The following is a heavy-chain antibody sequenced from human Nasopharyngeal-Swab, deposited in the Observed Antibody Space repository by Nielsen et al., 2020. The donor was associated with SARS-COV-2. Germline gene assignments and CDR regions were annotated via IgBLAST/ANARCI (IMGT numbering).Heavy chain of an antibody. D-gene: IGHD6-13*01. V-gene: IGHV3-66*01. CDR3: AGSSFDYYYYYMDV. CDR1: GFTVSSNY. CDR2: IYSGGST. J-gene: IGHJ6*03. Sequence: GASLQISCAASGFTVSSNYMSWVRQAPGKGLEWVSVIYSGGSTYYADSVKGRFTISRDDSKNTLYLQMNSLRAEDTAVYYCAGSSFDYYYYYMDVWGKGTTVTVSS.